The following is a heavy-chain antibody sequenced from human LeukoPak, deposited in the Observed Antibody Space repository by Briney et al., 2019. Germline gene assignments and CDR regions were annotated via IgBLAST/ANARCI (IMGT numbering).Heavy chain of an antibody. Sequence: PSETLSLTCTVSGGSISSFYWSWIRQPAGKGLDWIGRISTGGSTNYNPSLKRRVTMTADTSKNQLSLKLSSVTAADTAVYYCAREGRGTYLFDYWGQRTLVTVSS. CDR2: ISTGGST. J-gene: IGHJ4*02. CDR1: GGSISSFY. D-gene: IGHD1-26*01. V-gene: IGHV4-4*07. CDR3: AREGRGTYLFDY.